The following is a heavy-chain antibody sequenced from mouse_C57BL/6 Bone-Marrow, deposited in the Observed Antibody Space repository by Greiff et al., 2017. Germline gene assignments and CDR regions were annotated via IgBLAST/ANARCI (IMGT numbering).Heavy chain of an antibody. CDR1: GFTFSSYG. CDR2: ISSGGGYT. V-gene: IGHV5-6*02. CDR3: ARRDYYAMDY. Sequence: EVKLMESGGDLVKPGGSLKLSCAASGFTFSSYGMSWVRQTPDKRLEWVATISSGGGYTYYPDNVKGRFPISRDTAKNTLYLQVSSLTSEDTAMXYGARRDYYAMDYWGKGTSVTVSS. J-gene: IGHJ4*01.